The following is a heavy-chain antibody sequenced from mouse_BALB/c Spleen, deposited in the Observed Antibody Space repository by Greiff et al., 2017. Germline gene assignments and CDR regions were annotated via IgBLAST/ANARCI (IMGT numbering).Heavy chain of an antibody. CDR3: ARESMSTTGYYYAMDY. Sequence: EVKLMESGGGLVQPGGSLRLSCATSGFTFTDYYMSWVRQPPGKALEWLGFIRNKANGYTTEYSASVKGLFTISRDNSQSILYLQMNTLGAEDSATTYCARESMSTTGYYYAMDYWGQGTSVTVSS. V-gene: IGHV7-3*02. CDR2: IRNKANGYTT. D-gene: IGHD2-4*01. J-gene: IGHJ4*01. CDR1: GFTFTDYY.